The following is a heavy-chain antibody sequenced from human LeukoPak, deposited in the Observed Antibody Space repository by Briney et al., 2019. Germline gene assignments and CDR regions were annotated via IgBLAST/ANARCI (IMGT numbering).Heavy chain of an antibody. CDR2: IYYSGST. J-gene: IGHJ3*02. CDR1: GGSISSYY. V-gene: IGHV4-59*08. Sequence: SETLSLTCTVSGGSISSYYWSWIRQPPGKGLEWIGYIYYSGSTNYNPSLKSRVTISVDTSKNQFSLKLSSVTAADTAVYYCARHCTVTTHAFDIWGQGTMATVSS. CDR3: ARHCTVTTHAFDI. D-gene: IGHD4-17*01.